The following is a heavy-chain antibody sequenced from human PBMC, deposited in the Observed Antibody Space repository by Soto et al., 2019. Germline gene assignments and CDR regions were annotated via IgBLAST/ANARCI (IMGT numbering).Heavy chain of an antibody. CDR2: ITDTGGDA. Sequence: VGSLRLSCVASGLTFGSRAMSWVRQAPGEGLQWVPTITDTGGDAKYADSVRGRFVISRDNSKKILYLQMTSLTAEDSAMYFCARGSTDSYPGSRIFDFWGRGTLVTVSS. J-gene: IGHJ4*02. V-gene: IGHV3-23*01. CDR1: GLTFGSRA. D-gene: IGHD3-10*01. CDR3: ARGSTDSYPGSRIFDF.